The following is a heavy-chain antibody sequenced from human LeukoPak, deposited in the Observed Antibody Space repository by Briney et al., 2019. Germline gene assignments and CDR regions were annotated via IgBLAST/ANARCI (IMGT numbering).Heavy chain of an antibody. V-gene: IGHV4-59*08. J-gene: IGHJ4*02. CDR3: ARHAPGYCSGGSCYHSD. CDR1: GGSISSYY. CDR2: IYYSGST. Sequence: SETLSLTCTVSGGSISSYYWSWIRQPPGKGLEWIGYIYYSGSTNYNPSLKSRVTISVDTSKNQFSLKLSSVTAADTAVYYCARHAPGYCSGGSCYHSDWGQGTLVTVSS. D-gene: IGHD2-15*01.